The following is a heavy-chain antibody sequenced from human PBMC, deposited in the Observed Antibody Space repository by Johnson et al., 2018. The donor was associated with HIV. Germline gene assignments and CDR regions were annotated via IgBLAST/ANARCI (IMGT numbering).Heavy chain of an antibody. CDR2: IRGSGGST. CDR1: GFTFSSYA. J-gene: IGHJ3*02. Sequence: VQLVESGGGLVQPGGSLRLSCAASGFTFSSYAMSWVRQAPGKGLGWVSAIRGSGGSTDYADSVKGRFTISRDNSKNTLYLQLNSLIGEDPAVYYCAKDLIADAFDIWGQGTMVTVSS. CDR3: AKDLIADAFDI. D-gene: IGHD3-16*01. V-gene: IGHV3-23*04.